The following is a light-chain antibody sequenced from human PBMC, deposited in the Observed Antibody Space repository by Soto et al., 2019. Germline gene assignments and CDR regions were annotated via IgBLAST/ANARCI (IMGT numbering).Light chain of an antibody. CDR1: SSDVGGYNF. Sequence: QSALTQPRSVSASPGQSVTISCTGTSSDVGGYNFVSWYQQYSGKAPKLMIYDVTKRPSGVPDRFSGSKSGNTASLTISGLRAGDEGDYFCCSDAEIYTFRVFGGGTKLTVL. CDR2: DVT. V-gene: IGLV2-11*01. J-gene: IGLJ2*01. CDR3: CSDAEIYTFRV.